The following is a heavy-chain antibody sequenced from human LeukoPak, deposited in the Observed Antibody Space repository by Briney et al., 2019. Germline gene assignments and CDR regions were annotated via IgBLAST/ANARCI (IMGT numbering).Heavy chain of an antibody. V-gene: IGHV3-21*01. J-gene: IGHJ4*02. CDR3: ARDGVGATPFDY. CDR2: ISSSSSYI. Sequence: PGGSLRLSCAVSGFTFSSYSMNWVRQAPGKGLEWVSSISSSSSYIYYADSVKGRFTISRDNAKNSLYLQMNSLRAEDTAVYYCARDGVGATPFDYWGQGTLVTVSS. D-gene: IGHD1-26*01. CDR1: GFTFSSYS.